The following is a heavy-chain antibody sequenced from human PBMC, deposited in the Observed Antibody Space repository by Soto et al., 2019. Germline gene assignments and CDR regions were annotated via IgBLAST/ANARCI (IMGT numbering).Heavy chain of an antibody. CDR3: AKGTMIVVVIAPWAFDI. CDR1: GFTFSSYA. J-gene: IGHJ3*02. CDR2: ISGSGGST. D-gene: IGHD3-22*01. Sequence: SLRLSCAASGFTFSSYAMSWVRQAPGKGLEWVSAISGSGGSTYYADSVKGRFTISRDNSKNTLYLQMNSLRAEDTAVYYCAKGTMIVVVIAPWAFDIWGQGTMVTVSS. V-gene: IGHV3-23*01.